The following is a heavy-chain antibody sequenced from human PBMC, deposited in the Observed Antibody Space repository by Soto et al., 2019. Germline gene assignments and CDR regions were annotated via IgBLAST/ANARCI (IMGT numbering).Heavy chain of an antibody. CDR3: VRDRSYSILANFDY. CDR1: GFTFDDYA. V-gene: IGHV3-9*01. J-gene: IGHJ4*02. D-gene: IGHD3-3*02. Sequence: GGSLRLSCAASGFTFDDYAMHWVRQTPGKGLEWVSGITWNSGSIGYADSVKGRFTISRDNAKNSLYLQMNSLRPEDAALYYCVRDRSYSILANFDYWGQGTPVTVSS. CDR2: ITWNSGSI.